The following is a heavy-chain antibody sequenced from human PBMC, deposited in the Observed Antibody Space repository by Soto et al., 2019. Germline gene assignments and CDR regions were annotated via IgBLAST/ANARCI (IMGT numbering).Heavy chain of an antibody. J-gene: IGHJ5*01. CDR3: ARDRSGSEWFDS. CDR2: IYYSGSI. Sequence: QVQLQESGPGLVKPSETLSLTCTVSGGSISSYYWSWIRQSPGRGLEWIGYIYYSGSINYNPTLRSRVTMSVDTSKNQVSLKLTSVTASDTGVYYCARDRSGSEWFDSWGQGTLVTVSS. V-gene: IGHV4-59*01. D-gene: IGHD6-25*01. CDR1: GGSISSYY.